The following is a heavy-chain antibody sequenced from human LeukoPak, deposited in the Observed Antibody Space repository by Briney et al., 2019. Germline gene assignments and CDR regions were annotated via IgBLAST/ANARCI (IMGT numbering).Heavy chain of an antibody. CDR3: ARGAPTHYGSGSYPSDY. Sequence: ASVKVSCKASGYTFTSYAMHWVRQAPGQRLEWMGWINAGNGNTKYSQKFQGRVTITRDTSASTAYMELSSLRSEDTAVYYCARGAPTHYGSGSYPSDYWGQGTLVTVSS. D-gene: IGHD3-10*01. CDR2: INAGNGNT. J-gene: IGHJ4*02. CDR1: GYTFTSYA. V-gene: IGHV1-3*01.